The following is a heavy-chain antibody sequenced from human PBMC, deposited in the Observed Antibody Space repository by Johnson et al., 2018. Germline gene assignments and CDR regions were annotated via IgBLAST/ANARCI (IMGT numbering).Heavy chain of an antibody. Sequence: QVQLVESGGGVVQPGRSLRLSCAASGFTFSSYAMHWVRQAPGKGLEWVAVISYDGSNKYYADSVKGRFTISRDNSKKTLYLQLNSLRPEDTAVYYCARVLLDYYYYMDVWGKGTTVTVSS. CDR1: GFTFSSYA. CDR3: ARVLLDYYYYMDV. V-gene: IGHV3-30-3*01. D-gene: IGHD2-15*01. CDR2: ISYDGSNK. J-gene: IGHJ6*03.